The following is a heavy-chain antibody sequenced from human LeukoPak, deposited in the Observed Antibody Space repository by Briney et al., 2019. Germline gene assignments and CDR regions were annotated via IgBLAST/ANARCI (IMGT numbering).Heavy chain of an antibody. CDR2: IIPIFGTA. V-gene: IGHV1-69*13. CDR1: GGTFISYA. CDR3: ARPFSGPGAFDI. Sequence: ASVKVSCKASGGTFISYAISWVRQAPGQGLEWMGGIIPIFGTANYAQKFQGRVTITADESTSTAYMELSSLRSEDTAVYYCARPFSGPGAFDIWGQGTMVTVSS. D-gene: IGHD6-19*01. J-gene: IGHJ3*02.